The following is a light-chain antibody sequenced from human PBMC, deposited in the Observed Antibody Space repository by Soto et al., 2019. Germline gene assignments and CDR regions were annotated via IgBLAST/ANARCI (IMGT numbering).Light chain of an antibody. CDR1: SSDVGSYNL. CDR2: EGS. J-gene: IGLJ1*01. Sequence: QSVLTQPASVSGSPGQSITISCTGTSSDVGSYNLVSWYQQHPGKAPKPMIYEGSKRPSGVSNRFSGSKSGNTASLTISGLQAEDEADYFCCSYAGSATFVFGNGTKVTVL. V-gene: IGLV2-23*03. CDR3: CSYAGSATFV.